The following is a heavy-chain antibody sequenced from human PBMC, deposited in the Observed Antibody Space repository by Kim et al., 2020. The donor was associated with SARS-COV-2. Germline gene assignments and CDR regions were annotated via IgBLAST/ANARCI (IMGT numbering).Heavy chain of an antibody. J-gene: IGHJ6*02. CDR3: ARSGTYYGMDV. CDR2: K. Sequence: KKYSPRFQGRVTIIRDTSASTAYMELSSLKSEDTAVYYCARSGTYYGMDVWGQGTTVTVSS. V-gene: IGHV1-3*01.